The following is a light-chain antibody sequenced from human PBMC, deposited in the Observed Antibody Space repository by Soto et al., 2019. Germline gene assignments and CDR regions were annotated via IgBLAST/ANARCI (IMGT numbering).Light chain of an antibody. CDR2: EVS. Sequence: QSALTQPPSASGSPGQSVTISCTGTSSDVGGYNYVSWYQQHPGKAPKLVIYEVSKRPSGVPDRFSGSKSGNTASLTVSGLQAEDEADYYCSSYAGSNHNWVFGGGTKVTVL. CDR1: SSDVGGYNY. V-gene: IGLV2-8*01. J-gene: IGLJ3*02. CDR3: SSYAGSNHNWV.